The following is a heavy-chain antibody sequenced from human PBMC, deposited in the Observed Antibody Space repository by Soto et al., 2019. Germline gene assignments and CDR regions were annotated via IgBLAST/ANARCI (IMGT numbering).Heavy chain of an antibody. CDR3: ARDPGIAVAGTSHYYYGMDV. V-gene: IGHV3-30-3*01. CDR2: ISYDGSNK. Sequence: GGSLRLSCAASGFTFSSYAMHWVRQAPGKGLEWVAVISYDGSNKYYADSVKGRFTISRDNSKNTLYLQMNSLRAEDTAVYYCARDPGIAVAGTSHYYYGMDVWGQGTTVTVSS. CDR1: GFTFSSYA. J-gene: IGHJ6*02. D-gene: IGHD6-19*01.